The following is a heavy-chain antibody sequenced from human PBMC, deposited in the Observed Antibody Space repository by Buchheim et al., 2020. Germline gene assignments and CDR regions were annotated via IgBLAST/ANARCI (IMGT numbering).Heavy chain of an antibody. V-gene: IGHV3-23*01. D-gene: IGHD1-1*01. CDR3: VKDRPCGNCSPMDV. Sequence: EVQLLESGGGLIQPGGSLRLSCGASGFSFSDYSMSWARQGPGKRLEWVAGIGRDSTYTNYEASVKGRFTISRDKSNHRVYLQMSRLRVEDTAIYYCVKDRPCGNCSPMDVWGQGTT. CDR2: IGRDSTYT. J-gene: IGHJ6*02. CDR1: GFSFSDYS.